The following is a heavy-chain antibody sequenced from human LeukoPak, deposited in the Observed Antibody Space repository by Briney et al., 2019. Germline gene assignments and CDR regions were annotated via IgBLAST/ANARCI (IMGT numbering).Heavy chain of an antibody. D-gene: IGHD6-13*01. CDR2: IKQDGSEK. V-gene: IGHV3-7*01. CDR1: GFTFSSYW. J-gene: IGHJ6*02. Sequence: GGSLSLSCAASGFTFSSYWMSWVRQAPGKGLEWVAYIKQDGSEKYHVDSVEGRFTISRDNAKNSLYLQMNSLRAEDTAVYYCARDGSSWDLYNYYGMDVWGQGTTVTVSS. CDR3: ARDGSSWDLYNYYGMDV.